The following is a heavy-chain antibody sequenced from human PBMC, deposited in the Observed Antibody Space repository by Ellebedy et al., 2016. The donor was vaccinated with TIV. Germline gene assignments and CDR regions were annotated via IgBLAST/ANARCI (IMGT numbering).Heavy chain of an antibody. D-gene: IGHD5-12*01. V-gene: IGHV4-39*07. CDR2: SYYSGST. CDR1: GGSISSSSYY. CDR3: ARFVRATKAFDI. Sequence: MPSETLSLTCTVSGGSISSSSYYWGWIRLPPGKGLEWIGNSYYSGSTYYNPSLQSRVTISVATSKNQFSLRLNSVTAADTAVYYCARFVRATKAFDIWGQGTMVTVSS. J-gene: IGHJ3*02.